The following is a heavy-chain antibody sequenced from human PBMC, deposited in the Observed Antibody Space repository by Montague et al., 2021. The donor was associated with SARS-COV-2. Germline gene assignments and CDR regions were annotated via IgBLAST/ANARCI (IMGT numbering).Heavy chain of an antibody. D-gene: IGHD3-3*01. CDR2: IYYSGST. CDR1: GGSISSSSYY. J-gene: IGHJ5*02. V-gene: IGHV4-39*01. CDR3: ARQKMGSVTIFGVVVHDRWSDP. Sequence: SETLSLTCTVSGGSISSSSYYWGWIRQPPGKGLEWIGNIYYSGSTYYNPSLKSRVTISVDTSKNQFSLKLSSVTAADTAVYYCARQKMGSVTIFGVVVHDRWSDPWGQGTLVTVSA.